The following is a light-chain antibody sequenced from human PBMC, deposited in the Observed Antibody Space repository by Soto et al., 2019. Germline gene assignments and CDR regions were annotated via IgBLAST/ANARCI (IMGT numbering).Light chain of an antibody. Sequence: QAVVTQEPSLSVSPEGTVTLTCAASTGAVTSAYYPNWFQQKPGQAPRALIYNINNRHSWTPARFSGSLLRGKAALTLSGVQPEDEADYYCLLYDGGAVVFGGGTQLTVL. V-gene: IGLV7-43*01. CDR3: LLYDGGAVV. CDR1: TGAVTSAYY. CDR2: NIN. J-gene: IGLJ2*01.